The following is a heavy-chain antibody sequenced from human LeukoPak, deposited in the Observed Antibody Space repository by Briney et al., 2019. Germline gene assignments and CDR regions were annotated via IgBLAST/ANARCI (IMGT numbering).Heavy chain of an antibody. CDR2: IYYSGST. V-gene: IGHV4-39*07. CDR3: ASSSDWPLEY. Sequence: PSETLSLTCTVSGGSISSSSYYWGWIRQPPGKGLEWIGSIYYSGSTNYSPSLKSRVTMSVDTSKNQLSLKLTSVTAADSAVYYCASSSDWPLEYWGQGTLVTVSS. CDR1: GGSISSSSYY. D-gene: IGHD6-19*01. J-gene: IGHJ4*02.